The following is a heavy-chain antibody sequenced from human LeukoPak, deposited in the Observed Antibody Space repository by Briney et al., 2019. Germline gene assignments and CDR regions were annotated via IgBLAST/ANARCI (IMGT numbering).Heavy chain of an antibody. J-gene: IGHJ6*03. CDR1: GGSISSYY. V-gene: IGHV4-59*01. Sequence: SETLSLTCTVSGGSISSYYWSWIRQPPGKGLEWIGYIYYSGSTNYNPSLKSRVTISVDTSKNQFSLKLSSVTAADTAVYYCARTNPDYYYYMDVWGKGTTVTTSS. CDR2: IYYSGST. CDR3: ARTNPDYYYYMDV.